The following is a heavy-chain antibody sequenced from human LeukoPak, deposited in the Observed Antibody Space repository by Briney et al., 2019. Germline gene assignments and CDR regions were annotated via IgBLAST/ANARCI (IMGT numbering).Heavy chain of an antibody. V-gene: IGHV1-69*06. D-gene: IGHD1-14*01. Sequence: SVKVSCKASGGTFSSYAISWVRQAPGQGLEWMGGIIPIFGTANYAQKFQGRVTITADKSTSTAYMELSGLRSEDTAVYYCARVSEMKDAFDIWGQGTMVTVSS. CDR1: GGTFSSYA. CDR2: IIPIFGTA. J-gene: IGHJ3*02. CDR3: ARVSEMKDAFDI.